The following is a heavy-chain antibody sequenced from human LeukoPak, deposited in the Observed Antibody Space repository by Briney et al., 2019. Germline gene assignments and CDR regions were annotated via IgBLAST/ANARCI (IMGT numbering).Heavy chain of an antibody. D-gene: IGHD1-1*01. CDR2: IYYSGST. J-gene: IGHJ4*02. V-gene: IGHV4-59*01. CDR3: ARDQSLAPFDY. Sequence: SETLSLTCTVSGGSISSYYWSWIRQPPGKGLERIGYIYYSGSTNYNPSLKSRVTISVDTSKKQFSLKLSSVTAADTAVYYCARDQSLAPFDYWGPGTLVAVSS. CDR1: GGSISSYY.